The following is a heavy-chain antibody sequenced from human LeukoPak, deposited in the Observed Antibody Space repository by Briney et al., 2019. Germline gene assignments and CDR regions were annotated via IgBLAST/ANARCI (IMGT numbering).Heavy chain of an antibody. CDR1: GFTFDDYA. CDR2: ISGDGGSA. Sequence: GGSLRLSCAASGFTFDDYAMHWVRQAPGKGLEWVSLISGDGGSAYYADSVKGRFTISRDNAKNSLYLQMNSLRAEDMAFYYCTKSQSYDSSGYLSWGQGTLVTVSS. V-gene: IGHV3-43*02. D-gene: IGHD3-22*01. J-gene: IGHJ5*02. CDR3: TKSQSYDSSGYLS.